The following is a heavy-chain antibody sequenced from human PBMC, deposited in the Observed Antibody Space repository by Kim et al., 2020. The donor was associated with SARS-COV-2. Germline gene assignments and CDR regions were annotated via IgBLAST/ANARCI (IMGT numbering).Heavy chain of an antibody. Sequence: SETLSLTCTGSGGSISSYYWSWIRQPPGKGLEWIGYIYYSGSTNYNPSLKSRVTISVDTSKNQFSLKLSSVTAADTAVYYCARAGYSGYDLISEGFDYWGQGTLVTVSS. CDR1: GGSISSYY. D-gene: IGHD5-12*01. CDR3: ARAGYSGYDLISEGFDY. V-gene: IGHV4-59*01. CDR2: IYYSGST. J-gene: IGHJ4*02.